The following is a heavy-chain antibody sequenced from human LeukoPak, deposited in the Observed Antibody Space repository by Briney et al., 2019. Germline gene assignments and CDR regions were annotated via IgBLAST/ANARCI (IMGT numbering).Heavy chain of an antibody. CDR1: GFTFSSYG. Sequence: GGSLRLSCAASGFTFSSYGMHWVRQAPGKGLEWVAVIWYDGSNKYYADSVKGRFTISRDNSKNTLYLQMNSLRAEDTAVYYCAKDEVAPDFYDSSGYPNDAFDIWGQGTMVTVSS. CDR2: IWYDGSNK. D-gene: IGHD3-22*01. J-gene: IGHJ3*02. CDR3: AKDEVAPDFYDSSGYPNDAFDI. V-gene: IGHV3-30*02.